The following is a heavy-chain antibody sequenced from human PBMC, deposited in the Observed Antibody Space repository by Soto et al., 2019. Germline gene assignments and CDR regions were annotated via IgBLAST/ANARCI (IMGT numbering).Heavy chain of an antibody. Sequence: SETLSLTCAVYGGSFSGYYWTWIRQPPGTGLEWIGEINHSGSTNYNPSLKSRVTISVDTSKNQFSLKLTSVTAADTAVYYCARDKITGLFDYWGRGALVTVSS. V-gene: IGHV4-34*01. CDR3: ARDKITGLFDY. CDR2: INHSGST. CDR1: GGSFSGYY. J-gene: IGHJ4*02. D-gene: IGHD2-8*02.